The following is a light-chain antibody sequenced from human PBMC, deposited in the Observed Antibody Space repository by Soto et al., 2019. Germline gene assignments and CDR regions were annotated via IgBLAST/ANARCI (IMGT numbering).Light chain of an antibody. CDR2: DAS. Sequence: DIQMTQSPSTLSASVGDRVTITCRASQSITSWLAWYQQKPGKAPKLLIYDASSLENGVPSRLSGSGSGTVFTLTISSLQPDDYATYYCQQYNRYWTFGQGTKVEVK. CDR3: QQYNRYWT. V-gene: IGKV1-5*01. J-gene: IGKJ1*01. CDR1: QSITSW.